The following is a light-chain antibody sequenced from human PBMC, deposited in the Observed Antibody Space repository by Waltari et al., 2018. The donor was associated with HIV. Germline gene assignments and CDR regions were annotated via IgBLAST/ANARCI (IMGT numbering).Light chain of an antibody. J-gene: IGLJ2*01. V-gene: IGLV3-1*01. CDR1: AASDTY. Sequence: SEVNQPPPVAVSPSQTASLPRYGDAASDTYTCWYQQSPGQSPLLVIYQHNKRPSGIPERFSGSNSGHTATLTISGTLPVDDADYYCQAWGSSTSGVFGRGTKLTVL. CDR2: QHN. CDR3: QAWGSSTSGV.